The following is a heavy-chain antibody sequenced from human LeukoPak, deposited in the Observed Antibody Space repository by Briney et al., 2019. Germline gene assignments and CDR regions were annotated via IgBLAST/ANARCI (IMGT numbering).Heavy chain of an antibody. CDR1: GGSISSYY. CDR3: ARAAFGSSYYHFDY. J-gene: IGHJ4*02. CDR2: IYYSGST. Sequence: PSETLSLTCTVSGGSISSYYWSWIRQPPGKGLEWIGYIYYSGSTNYNPSLKSRVTISVDTSKNQFSLKLSSVTAADAAVYYCARAAFGSSYYHFDYWGQGTLVTVSS. V-gene: IGHV4-59*01. D-gene: IGHD6-13*01.